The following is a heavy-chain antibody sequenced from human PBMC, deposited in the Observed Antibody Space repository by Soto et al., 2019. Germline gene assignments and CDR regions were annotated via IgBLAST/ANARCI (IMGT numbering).Heavy chain of an antibody. V-gene: IGHV4-34*01. Sequence: PSETLSLTCAVYGGSFSGYYWSWIRQPPGKGLEWIGEINHSGSTNYNPSLKSRVTISVDTSKNQFSLKLSSVTAADTAVYYCATTAASRYSSSWGNWFDPWGQGTLVTVSS. CDR1: GGSFSGYY. CDR3: ATTAASRYSSSWGNWFDP. D-gene: IGHD6-13*01. CDR2: INHSGST. J-gene: IGHJ5*02.